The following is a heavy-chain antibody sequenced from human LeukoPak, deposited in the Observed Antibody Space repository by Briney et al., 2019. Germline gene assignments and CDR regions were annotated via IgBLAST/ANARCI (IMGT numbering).Heavy chain of an antibody. CDR2: ISYDGSNK. J-gene: IGHJ5*02. Sequence: GGSLRLSCAASGFTFSSYGMHWVRQAPGKGLEWVAVISYDGSNKYYADSVKGRFTISRDNSKNTLYLQMNSLRAEDTALYYCAKAESYDFWSGQFDPWGQGTLVTVSS. CDR3: AKAESYDFWSGQFDP. D-gene: IGHD3-3*01. V-gene: IGHV3-30*18. CDR1: GFTFSSYG.